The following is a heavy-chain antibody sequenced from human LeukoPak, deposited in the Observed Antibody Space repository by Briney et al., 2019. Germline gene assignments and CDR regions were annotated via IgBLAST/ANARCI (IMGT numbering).Heavy chain of an antibody. CDR3: AGDAMVRGVIRAMGH. Sequence: ASVKVSCKASGYTFTGYYMHWVRQAPGQGLEWMGWINPNSGGTNYAQKFQGRVTMTRDTSISTAYMELSRLRSDDTAVYYCAGDAMVRGVIRAMGHWGQGTLVTVSS. D-gene: IGHD3-10*01. CDR2: INPNSGGT. CDR1: GYTFTGYY. V-gene: IGHV1-2*02. J-gene: IGHJ4*02.